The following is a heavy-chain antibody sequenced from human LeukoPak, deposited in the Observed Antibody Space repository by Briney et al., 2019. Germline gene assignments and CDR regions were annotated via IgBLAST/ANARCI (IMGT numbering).Heavy chain of an antibody. Sequence: SETLSLTCTVSGGSISSGGYYWSWIRQPPGKGLEWIGYIYHSGSTYYNPSLKSRVTISVDRSKNQFSLKLSSVTAADTAVYYCASAPAFSGSYYGQDYWGQGTLVTVSS. CDR2: IYHSGST. D-gene: IGHD1-26*01. CDR1: GGSISSGGYY. V-gene: IGHV4-30-2*01. J-gene: IGHJ4*02. CDR3: ASAPAFSGSYYGQDY.